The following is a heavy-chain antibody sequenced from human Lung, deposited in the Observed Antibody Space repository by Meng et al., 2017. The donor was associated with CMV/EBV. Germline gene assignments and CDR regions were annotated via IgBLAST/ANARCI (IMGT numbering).Heavy chain of an antibody. J-gene: IGHJ3*02. CDR1: GGSVSSGSFY. CDR2: VYDSGST. CDR3: ARVPQNIASAGISAFDI. Sequence: SCTVSGGSVSSGSFYWSWIRQPPGEGLEWIGFVYDSGSTNYNPALKSRVTMSIDTSKNQFSLKLSSVTAADTAMYYCARVPQNIASAGISAFDIXGQGTMVTVSS. D-gene: IGHD6-13*01. V-gene: IGHV4-61*01.